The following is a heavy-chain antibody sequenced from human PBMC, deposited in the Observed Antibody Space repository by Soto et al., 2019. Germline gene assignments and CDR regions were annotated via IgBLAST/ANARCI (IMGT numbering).Heavy chain of an antibody. D-gene: IGHD3-22*01. Sequence: GESLKISCKGSGYSFTSYWISWVRQMPGKGLEWMGRIDPSDSYTNYSPSFQGHVTISADKSISTAYLQWSSLKASDTAMYYCARDWDYYDSSGYYPHWGQGTLVTVSS. CDR2: IDPSDSYT. CDR1: GYSFTSYW. CDR3: ARDWDYYDSSGYYPH. J-gene: IGHJ4*02. V-gene: IGHV5-10-1*01.